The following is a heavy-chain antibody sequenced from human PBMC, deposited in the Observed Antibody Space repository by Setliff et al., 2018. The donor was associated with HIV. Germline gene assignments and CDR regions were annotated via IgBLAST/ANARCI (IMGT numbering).Heavy chain of an antibody. D-gene: IGHD5-12*01. V-gene: IGHV3-7*03. CDR2: IKQRGSEK. Sequence: GGSLRLSCAASGFTFSSYWMSWVRQAPGKGLEWVANIKQRGSEKYYADSVKGRFTISRDNSKNTLYMQMNSLRAEDTAVYYCAKRVATIRHSSYYFDYWGQGTLVTVSS. J-gene: IGHJ4*02. CDR1: GFTFSSYW. CDR3: AKRVATIRHSSYYFDY.